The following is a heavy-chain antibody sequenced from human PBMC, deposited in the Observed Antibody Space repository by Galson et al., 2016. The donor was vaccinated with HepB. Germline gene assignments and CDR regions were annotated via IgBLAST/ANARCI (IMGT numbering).Heavy chain of an antibody. V-gene: IGHV3-23*01. CDR2: ISMSGGSR. J-gene: IGHJ6*04. CDR1: GFTFPNYG. D-gene: IGHD3-16*01. Sequence: SLRLSCAASGFTFPNYGMTWVRQAPGKGLEVVSSISMSGGSRDYAESVKGRFTISRDNSRSTLFLQMNSLRVEDTGVYYCVRGSTAPDVWGKGTTVTVSS. CDR3: VRGSTAPDV.